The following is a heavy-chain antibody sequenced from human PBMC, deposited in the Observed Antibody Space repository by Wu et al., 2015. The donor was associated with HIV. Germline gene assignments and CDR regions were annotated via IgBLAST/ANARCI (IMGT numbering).Heavy chain of an antibody. Sequence: AQMVQSGTEVKKSGASLKISCMTAGYTFSAHYIHWVRQAPGQGLEWMGWINPATGDTKFVQTFQGRLAMTRDTTTDTVNLILASVKPNDTATYYSAREIGSFKSLLATFTLDIWGNGTTVIVSP. V-gene: IGHV1-2*02. J-gene: IGHJ6*04. CDR3: AREIGSFKSLLATFTLDI. CDR1: GYTFSAHY. CDR2: INPATGDT. D-gene: IGHD3-3*01.